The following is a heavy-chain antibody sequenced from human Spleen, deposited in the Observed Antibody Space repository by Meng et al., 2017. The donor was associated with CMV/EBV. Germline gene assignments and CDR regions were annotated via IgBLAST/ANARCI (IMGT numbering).Heavy chain of an antibody. CDR3: ARAGPGIFGVVDY. V-gene: IGHV4-31*03. D-gene: IGHD3-3*01. CDR2: IYYSGST. Sequence: SETLSLTCTVSGGSISSGDYYWSWIRQHPGKGLEWIGYIYYSGSTFYNPSLKSRVSISVDTSKNQFSLRLSSVTAADTAVYYCARAGPGIFGVVDYWGQGTLVTVSS. CDR1: GGSISSGDYY. J-gene: IGHJ4*02.